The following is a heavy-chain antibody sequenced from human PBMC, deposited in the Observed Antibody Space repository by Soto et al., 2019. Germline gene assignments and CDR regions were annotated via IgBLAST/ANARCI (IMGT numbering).Heavy chain of an antibody. V-gene: IGHV5-10-1*03. CDR2: IDPSDSYT. Sequence: EVQLVQSGAEVKKPGESLRISCKGSGYSFTTYWISWVRQMPGKGLEWMGRIDPSDSYTKYSPSFQGHVTISADKSISTAYLQWSSLKASDTAMYYCARHGRYSGYDPITVAGTWGYYYGMDVWGQGTTVIVSS. D-gene: IGHD5-12*01. CDR1: GYSFTTYW. J-gene: IGHJ6*02. CDR3: ARHGRYSGYDPITVAGTWGYYYGMDV.